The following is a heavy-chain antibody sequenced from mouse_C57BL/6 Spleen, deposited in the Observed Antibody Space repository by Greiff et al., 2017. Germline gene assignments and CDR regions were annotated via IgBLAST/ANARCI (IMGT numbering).Heavy chain of an antibody. Sequence: QVQLQQPGAELVKPGASVKLSCKASGYTFTSYWMHWVKQRPGQGLEWIGMIHPNSGSTNYNEKFKSKATLTVDKSSSTAYMQLSSLTSEDSAVYYCATITTGKGSTLFAYWGQGTLVTVSA. CDR3: ATITTGKGSTLFAY. V-gene: IGHV1-64*01. CDR1: GYTFTSYW. J-gene: IGHJ3*01. CDR2: IHPNSGST. D-gene: IGHD1-2*01.